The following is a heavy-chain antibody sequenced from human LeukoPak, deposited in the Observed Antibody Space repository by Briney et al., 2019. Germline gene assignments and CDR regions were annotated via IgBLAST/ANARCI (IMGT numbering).Heavy chain of an antibody. CDR1: GFTFSGSA. Sequence: GGSLKLSCAASGFTFSGSAIHWVRQSSGKGLEWAGQIDKKGKGYATATAYAASVKGRFTISRDHSINTAYLQMKSLKTEDTALYYCTRDSGTYNWFDPWGQGNPGHRLL. D-gene: IGHD1-26*01. J-gene: IGHJ5*02. V-gene: IGHV3-73*01. CDR2: IDKKGKGYATAT. CDR3: TRDSGTYNWFDP.